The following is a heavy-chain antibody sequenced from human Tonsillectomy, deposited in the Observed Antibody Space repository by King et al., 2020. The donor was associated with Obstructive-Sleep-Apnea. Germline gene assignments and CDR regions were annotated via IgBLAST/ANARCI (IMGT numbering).Heavy chain of an antibody. CDR1: GYSFTNYW. V-gene: IGHV5-51*01. J-gene: IGHJ4*02. CDR3: ARRLVAATGWDY. D-gene: IGHD6-13*01. CDR2: IYPGNSET. Sequence: VQLVESGAEVKKPGESLKISCKGSGYSFTNYWIGWVRQMPGKGLEWMGIIYPGNSETRYSPSFQGQVTISADKPITTAYLQWCSLKASDTAKYYCARRLVAATGWDYWGQGTLVTVSS.